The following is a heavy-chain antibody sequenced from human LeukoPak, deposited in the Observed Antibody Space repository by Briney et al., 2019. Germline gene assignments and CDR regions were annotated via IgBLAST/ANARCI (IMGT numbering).Heavy chain of an antibody. Sequence: GGSLRLSCAASGFTFDDYAMHWVRQAPGKGLEWVSGISWNSGSIGYADSVKGRFTISRDNAKNSLYLQMNSLRAEDTAVYYCARGDILTGHSHDYWGQGALVTVSS. D-gene: IGHD3-9*01. CDR1: GFTFDDYA. V-gene: IGHV3-9*01. CDR3: ARGDILTGHSHDY. J-gene: IGHJ4*02. CDR2: ISWNSGSI.